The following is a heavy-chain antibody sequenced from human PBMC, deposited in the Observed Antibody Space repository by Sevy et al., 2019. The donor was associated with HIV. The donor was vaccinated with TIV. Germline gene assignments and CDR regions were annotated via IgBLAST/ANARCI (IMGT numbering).Heavy chain of an antibody. V-gene: IGHV1-18*04. J-gene: IGHJ6*03. Sequence: ASVKVSCKASGYTFTSYGISWVRQAPGQGLEWIGWISAYNGNTNYAQKLQGRVTMTTDTSTSTAYMELRSLRSDDTAVYYCARDQSVWITMVRGVIIDREAMDVWGKGTTVTVSS. CDR1: GYTFTSYG. CDR2: ISAYNGNT. CDR3: ARDQSVWITMVRGVIIDREAMDV. D-gene: IGHD3-10*01.